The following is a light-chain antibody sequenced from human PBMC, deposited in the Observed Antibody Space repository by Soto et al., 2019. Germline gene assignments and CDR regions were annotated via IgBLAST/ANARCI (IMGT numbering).Light chain of an antibody. J-gene: IGLJ3*02. V-gene: IGLV2-14*01. CDR2: EVS. CDR1: SSDVGGSNY. CDR3: SSYTSSSTWV. Sequence: QSALTQPASVAGAPGQSITISCTGTSSDVGGSNYVSWYQQHPGKAPKLMIYEVSNRPSGVSNRFSGSKSGNTASLTISGLQAEDEADYYCSSYTSSSTWVFGGATKLTVL.